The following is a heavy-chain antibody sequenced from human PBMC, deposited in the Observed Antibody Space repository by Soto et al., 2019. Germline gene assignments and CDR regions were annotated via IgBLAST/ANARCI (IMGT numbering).Heavy chain of an antibody. V-gene: IGHV3-30*18. CDR2: ISYDGSNK. CDR1: GFAFSSYG. Sequence: GGSLRLSCAASGFAFSSYGMHWFRQAPGKGLEWVAVISYDGSNKYYADSVKGRFTISRDNSKNTLYLQMNSLRAEDTAVYYCAKILSYDILTGYYYGMDVWGQGATVTVSS. CDR3: AKILSYDILTGYYYGMDV. D-gene: IGHD3-9*01. J-gene: IGHJ6*02.